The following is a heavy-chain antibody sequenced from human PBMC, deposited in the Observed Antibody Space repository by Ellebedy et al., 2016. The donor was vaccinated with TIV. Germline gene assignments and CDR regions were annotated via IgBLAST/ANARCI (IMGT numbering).Heavy chain of an antibody. CDR2: INGRGGDT. V-gene: IGHV3-23*01. CDR3: AKGRSGTYIHHAFDY. D-gene: IGHD1-14*01. J-gene: IGHJ4*02. Sequence: PGGSLRLSCAASGFSFSSYAMTWVRQAPGKGLEWVSSINGRGGDTYYADSVKGRFTISRDNSRNTLYLQMNSLRVEDTAIYYCAKGRSGTYIHHAFDYWGQGTLVTVSS. CDR1: GFSFSSYA.